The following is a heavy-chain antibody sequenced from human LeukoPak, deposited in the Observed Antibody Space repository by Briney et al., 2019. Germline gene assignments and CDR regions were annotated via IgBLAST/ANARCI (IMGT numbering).Heavy chain of an antibody. D-gene: IGHD5-24*01. J-gene: IGHJ4*02. CDR1: GGSISSYY. CDR2: IYYSGST. CDR3: ARDLGYNYDY. V-gene: IGHV4-59*01. Sequence: SETLSLTRTVSGGSISSYYWSWIRQPPGKGLEWIGYIYYSGSTNYNPSLKSRVTISVDTSKNQFSLKLSSVTAADTAVYYCARDLGYNYDYWGQGTLVTVSS.